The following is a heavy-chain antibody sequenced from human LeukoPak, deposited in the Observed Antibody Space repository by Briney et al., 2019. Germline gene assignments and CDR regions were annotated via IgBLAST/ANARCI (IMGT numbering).Heavy chain of an antibody. J-gene: IGHJ2*01. D-gene: IGHD4-17*01. CDR3: AKHFYDYADYGTRAYFDL. CDR2: IRYDGSNK. CDR1: GFTFSSYG. Sequence: GGSLRLSCEASGFTFSSYGMHWVRQAPGKGLEWVAFIRYDGSNKYYADSVKGRFTISRDNSKNTLYLQMNSLRAEDTAVYYCAKHFYDYADYGTRAYFDLWGRGTLVTVSS. V-gene: IGHV3-30*02.